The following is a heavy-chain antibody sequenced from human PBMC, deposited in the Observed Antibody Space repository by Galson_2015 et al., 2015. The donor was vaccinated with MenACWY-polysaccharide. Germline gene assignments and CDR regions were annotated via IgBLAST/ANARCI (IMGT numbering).Heavy chain of an antibody. J-gene: IGHJ5*02. Sequence: SCKASGYSFSSYAINWVRQTTGPGLEWMGWMNPNSGNTGYAQKFQGRVTMTRNTSISIAYMELSSLRSEDTAVYYCARGGKYYYDSSGYLNWFDPWGQGTLVTVSS. CDR1: GYSFSSYA. V-gene: IGHV1-8*01. D-gene: IGHD3-22*01. CDR3: ARGGKYYYDSSGYLNWFDP. CDR2: MNPNSGNT.